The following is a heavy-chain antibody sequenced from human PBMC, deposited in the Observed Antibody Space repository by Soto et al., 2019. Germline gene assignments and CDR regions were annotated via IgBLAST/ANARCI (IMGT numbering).Heavy chain of an antibody. CDR2: IYYSGST. J-gene: IGHJ4*02. V-gene: IGHV4-59*08. D-gene: IGHD3-3*01. CDR1: GGSFSSYY. Sequence: PSETLSLTCTVAGGSFSSYYWSWIRQPPGKGLEWIGYIYYSGSTNYNPSLKSRVTISVDTSKNQFSLKLSSVTAADTAMYYCANYDFWGGYYDYWGQGTLVTVSS. CDR3: ANYDFWGGYYDY.